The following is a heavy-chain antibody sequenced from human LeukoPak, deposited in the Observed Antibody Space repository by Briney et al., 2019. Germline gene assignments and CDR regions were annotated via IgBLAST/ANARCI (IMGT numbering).Heavy chain of an antibody. CDR1: KFTFSRYW. CDR2: INSDGSTT. D-gene: IGHD3-22*01. J-gene: IGHJ3*02. Sequence: PGGSLRLSCAASKFTFSRYWMHWVRQSPGKGLVWVSRINSDGSTTSHADSVKGRFTISRDNAKNTLYLQMNSLRDEDTAVYYCVRALYDSRSPDALEIWGLGTMVTVSS. CDR3: VRALYDSRSPDALEI. V-gene: IGHV3-74*01.